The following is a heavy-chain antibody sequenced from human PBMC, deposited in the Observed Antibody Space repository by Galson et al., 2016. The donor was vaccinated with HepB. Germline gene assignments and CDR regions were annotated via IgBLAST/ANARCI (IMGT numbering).Heavy chain of an antibody. CDR3: ARDQGGGIAAAGTLYYFDY. J-gene: IGHJ4*02. V-gene: IGHV4-31*03. CDR1: GGSISSGHYY. D-gene: IGHD6-13*01. CDR2: IYYSGST. Sequence: TLSLTCTVSGGSISSGHYYWSWIRQHPGKGLEWIGYIYYSGSTYYNPSLKSRLTISVDTSKNQFSLKLSSVTAADTAVYYCARDQGGGIAAAGTLYYFDYWGQGTLVTVSS.